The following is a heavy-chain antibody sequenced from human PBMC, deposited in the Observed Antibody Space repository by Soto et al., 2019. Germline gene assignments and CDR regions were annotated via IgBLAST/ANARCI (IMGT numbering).Heavy chain of an antibody. CDR1: RFTFSSYG. Sequence: QVQLVESGGGVVQPGRSLRLSCAATRFTFSSYGMHWVRQAPGKGLEWVAVISYDGRRKYYPASVKCRFTISRDNTKSTLYLQINSLRADDMAVYYWVKDSVEAGLGDVDYWGQGTLVTVSA. V-gene: IGHV3-30*18. CDR2: ISYDGRRK. CDR3: VKDSVEAGLGDVDY. D-gene: IGHD3-16*01. J-gene: IGHJ4*02.